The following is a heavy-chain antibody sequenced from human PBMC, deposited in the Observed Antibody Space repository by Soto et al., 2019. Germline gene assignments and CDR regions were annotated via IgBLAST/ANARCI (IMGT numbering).Heavy chain of an antibody. CDR2: IYYSGST. J-gene: IGHJ4*02. CDR3: TRHDSSGYPDY. CDR1: GGFITSYY. V-gene: IGHV4-59*01. D-gene: IGHD3-22*01. Sequence: PSETLSLTCTVSGGFITSYYWSWIRQPPGKGLEYIGYIYYSGSTYYNPSLKSRVTISVDTSKNQFSLNLSSVTAADTAVYYCTRHDSSGYPDYWGQGTLVTVS.